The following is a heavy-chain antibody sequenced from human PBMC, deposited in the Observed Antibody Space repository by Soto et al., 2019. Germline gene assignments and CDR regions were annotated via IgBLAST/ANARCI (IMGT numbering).Heavy chain of an antibody. CDR1: GGSISSYY. CDR2: IYYSGST. CDR3: ASLRFLEWLPHSWFDP. Sequence: PSETLSLTCTVSGGSISSYYWSWIRQPPGKGLEWIGYIYYSGSTNYNPSLKSQVTISVDTSKNQFSLKLSSVTAADMAVYYCASLRFLEWLPHSWFDPWGQGTLGTVS. D-gene: IGHD3-3*01. J-gene: IGHJ5*02. V-gene: IGHV4-59*01.